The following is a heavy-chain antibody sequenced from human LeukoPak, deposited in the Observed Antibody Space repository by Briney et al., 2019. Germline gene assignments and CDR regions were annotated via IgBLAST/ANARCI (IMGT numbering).Heavy chain of an antibody. CDR2: IYYSGST. J-gene: IGHJ4*02. Sequence: SETLSLTCTVSGGSFSSSSYYWGWIRQPPGKGLEWIGSIYYSGSTYYNPSLKSRVTISVDTSKNQFSLKLSSVTAADTAVYYCARHVVATIIDYWGQGTLVTVSS. D-gene: IGHD5-12*01. CDR3: ARHVVATIIDY. V-gene: IGHV4-39*01. CDR1: GGSFSSSSYY.